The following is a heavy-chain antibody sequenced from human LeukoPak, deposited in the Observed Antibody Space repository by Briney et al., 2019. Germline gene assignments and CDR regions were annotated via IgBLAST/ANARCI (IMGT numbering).Heavy chain of an antibody. Sequence: SETLSLTCTVSGGSISSSSYYWGWIRQPPGKGLEWIGSIYYSGSTYYNPSLKSRVTISVDPSKNQFSLKLSSVTAADTAVYYCARGNYGTDYWGQGTLVTVSS. CDR3: ARGNYGTDY. V-gene: IGHV4-39*01. D-gene: IGHD1-7*01. J-gene: IGHJ4*02. CDR2: IYYSGST. CDR1: GGSISSSSYY.